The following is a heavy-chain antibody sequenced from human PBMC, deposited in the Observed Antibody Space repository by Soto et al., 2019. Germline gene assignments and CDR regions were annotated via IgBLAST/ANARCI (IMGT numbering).Heavy chain of an antibody. CDR1: GGTFSNYA. CDR2: IIPISGTA. V-gene: IGHV1-69*01. Sequence: QVQLVQSGAEVKKPGSSVKVSCKASGGTFSNYAISWVRQAPGQGLEWMGGIIPISGTANYAQKFQGRVTITAGEYTSTAYMELSSLRSEDTAVYYCARSQGSSTSLEIYYYYYYGMDVWGQGTTVTVSS. J-gene: IGHJ6*02. CDR3: ARSQGSSTSLEIYYYYYYGMDV. D-gene: IGHD2-2*01.